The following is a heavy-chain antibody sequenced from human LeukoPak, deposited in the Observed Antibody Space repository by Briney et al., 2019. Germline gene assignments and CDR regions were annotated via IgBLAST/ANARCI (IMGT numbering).Heavy chain of an antibody. D-gene: IGHD3-22*01. CDR1: GVTFSTYW. CDR3: ASAPSEIGGYYPEYFRH. J-gene: IGHJ1*01. CDR2: IIIDVGT. V-gene: IGHV3-74*01. Sequence: VGALRLSCVASGVTFSTYWVHWVRQAPGEGVGCGPRIIIDVGTNYADSVKGRFPLSRDNAKKTISLQMNSLRPEDTGVYYCASAPSEIGGYYPEYFRHWGQGPLVTVSS.